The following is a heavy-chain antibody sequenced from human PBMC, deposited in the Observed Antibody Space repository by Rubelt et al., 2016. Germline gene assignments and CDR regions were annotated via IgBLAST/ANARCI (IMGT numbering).Heavy chain of an antibody. Sequence: QLQLQESGPGLVKPSETLSLTCTVSSGSVSCNSCYWGWIRQSPGKGLEWIGSIYYSGSPYYNPSLKSRVTISVETSKNQCSLKLRVGPAAATAIYYGARHTTILTGFFDPWGRGTLVTVS. CDR2: IYYSGSP. V-gene: IGHV4-39*01. CDR3: ARHTTILTGFFDP. J-gene: IGHJ5*02. D-gene: IGHD3-9*01. CDR1: SGSVSCNSCY.